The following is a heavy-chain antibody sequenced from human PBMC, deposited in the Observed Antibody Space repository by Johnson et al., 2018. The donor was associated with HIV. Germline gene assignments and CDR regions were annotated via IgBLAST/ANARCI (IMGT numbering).Heavy chain of an antibody. V-gene: IGHV3-7*01. CDR3: AREQQPITYYYDSRDAFDI. J-gene: IGHJ3*02. CDR1: GFTFSSYW. D-gene: IGHD3-22*01. CDR2: IKQDGSEK. Sequence: VQLVESGGGLVQPGGSLRLSCAASGFTFSSYWMSWVRQAPGKGLEWVANIKQDGSEKYYVDSVKGRFTISRDNAKTSLYLQMKSLRAEDTAVYYCAREQQPITYYYDSRDAFDIWGQGTMVTVSS.